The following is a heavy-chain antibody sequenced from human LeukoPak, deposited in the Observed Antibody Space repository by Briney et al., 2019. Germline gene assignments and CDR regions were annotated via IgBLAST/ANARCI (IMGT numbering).Heavy chain of an antibody. CDR1: GFTFSSYG. CDR2: IRYDGSNK. CDR3: ANQELLRFSYYFDY. Sequence: PGGSLRLSCAASGFTFSSYGMHWVRQAPGKGLEWVASIRYDGSNKYYADSVKGRFTISRDNSKNTLYLQMNSLRAEDTAVYYCANQELLRFSYYFDYWGQGTLVTVSS. V-gene: IGHV3-30*02. D-gene: IGHD3-3*01. J-gene: IGHJ4*02.